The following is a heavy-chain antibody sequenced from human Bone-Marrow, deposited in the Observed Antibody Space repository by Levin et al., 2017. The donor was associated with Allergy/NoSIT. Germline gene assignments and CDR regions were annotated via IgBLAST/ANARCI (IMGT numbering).Heavy chain of an antibody. J-gene: IGHJ4*02. Sequence: SETLSLTCSVSGSSVNSGFYYWSWVRQPPGKGLEWIGHVYYSGTTTYNASLKSRVTISVDTSKYQFSLRLNSVTAADTAVYFCARVTKWSQYQRQPHQFDNWGQGALVTVSS. CDR1: GSSVNSGFYY. CDR2: VYYSGTT. CDR3: ARVTKWSQYQRQPHQFDN. D-gene: IGHD2-2*01. V-gene: IGHV4-61*01.